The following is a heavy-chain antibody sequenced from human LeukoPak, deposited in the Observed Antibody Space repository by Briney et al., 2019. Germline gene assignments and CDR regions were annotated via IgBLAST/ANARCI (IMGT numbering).Heavy chain of an antibody. Sequence: GGSLSLSCAASRFTFSSYSMNWLRQAPGKGLEWVSSISSCGSYIYYADSVKGRFTISRDNAKNSLFLQMNSLRAEDTAVYFCAKSTRAVMAMMDVWGKGTTVTVSS. V-gene: IGHV3-21*01. CDR1: RFTFSSYS. J-gene: IGHJ6*04. CDR3: AKSTRAVMAMMDV. CDR2: ISSCGSYI. D-gene: IGHD3-16*01.